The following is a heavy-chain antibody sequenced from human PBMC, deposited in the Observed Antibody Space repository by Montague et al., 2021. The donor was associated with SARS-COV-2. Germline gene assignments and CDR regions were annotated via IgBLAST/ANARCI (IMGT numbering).Heavy chain of an antibody. CDR1: GGSINNYY. V-gene: IGHV4-59*13. CDR2: IYYSGSVTT. D-gene: IGHD3-22*01. CDR3: VREKYYFDDSGSK. Sequence: SETLSLTCSVSGGSINNYYWGWVRQSPGKGLEWIGYIYYSGSVTTSYNPSLKSRVTLSIGTSKSQFSLNLTSVTAADTAVYYCVREKYYFDDSGSKWGQGTLVTV. J-gene: IGHJ4*02.